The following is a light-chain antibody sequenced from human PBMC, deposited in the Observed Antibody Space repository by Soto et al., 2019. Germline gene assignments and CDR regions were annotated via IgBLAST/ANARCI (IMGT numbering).Light chain of an antibody. CDR1: QSVLYSSNNKNY. V-gene: IGKV4-1*01. J-gene: IGKJ2*01. CDR2: WAS. Sequence: DIVMTQSPDSLPVSLGERATINCKSSQSVLYSSNNKNYLAWYQQKPGQPPKLLFYWASTRDSGVPPRFSGSGSGTDFTLTISSLQAEDVAVYYCQQYYSVPYTFGQGTELEIK. CDR3: QQYYSVPYT.